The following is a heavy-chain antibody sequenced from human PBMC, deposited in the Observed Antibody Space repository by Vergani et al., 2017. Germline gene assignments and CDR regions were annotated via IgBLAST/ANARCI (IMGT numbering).Heavy chain of an antibody. D-gene: IGHD1-14*01. Sequence: QVQLVESGGGVVQPGRSLRLSCAASGFTFNQYSMHLVRQAPGKGLEWVAVTWYDGNNKQYADSVKGRFTISRDNSKSTMYLQMNSLRDEDTGVYYCARDLRLLYNRFDPWGQGTLVTVSS. CDR1: GFTFNQYS. V-gene: IGHV3-33*01. J-gene: IGHJ5*02. CDR2: TWYDGNNK. CDR3: ARDLRLLYNRFDP.